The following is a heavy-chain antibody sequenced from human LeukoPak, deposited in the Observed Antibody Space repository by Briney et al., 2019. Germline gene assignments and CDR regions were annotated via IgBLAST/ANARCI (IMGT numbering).Heavy chain of an antibody. J-gene: IGHJ6*03. D-gene: IGHD2-2*01. CDR3: ARDSVVVPAATYYYYYMDV. Sequence: ASVKVSCKASGYTFTSYGISWVRQAPGQGLEWMGWISAYNGNTNYAQKLQGRVTMTTDTSTSTAYMELRSLRSDDTAVYYCARDSVVVPAATYYYYYMDVWGKGTTVTVSS. V-gene: IGHV1-18*01. CDR1: GYTFTSYG. CDR2: ISAYNGNT.